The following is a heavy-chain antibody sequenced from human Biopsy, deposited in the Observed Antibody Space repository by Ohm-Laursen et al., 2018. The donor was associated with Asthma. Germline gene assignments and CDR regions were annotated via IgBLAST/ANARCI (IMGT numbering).Heavy chain of an antibody. CDR1: GGSISSGGYS. D-gene: IGHD5-24*01. V-gene: IGHV4-30-2*01. CDR3: ARVKDGYNFDY. CDR2: IYHSGST. J-gene: IGHJ4*02. Sequence: SQTLSLTSAVSGGSISSGGYSWSWIRQPPGKGLEWIGYIYHSGSTYYNPSLKSRVTISVDRSKNQFSLKLSSVTAADTAVYYCARVKDGYNFDYWGQGTLVTVSS.